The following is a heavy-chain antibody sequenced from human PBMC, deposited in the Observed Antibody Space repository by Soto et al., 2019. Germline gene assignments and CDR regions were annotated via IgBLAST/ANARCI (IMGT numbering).Heavy chain of an antibody. CDR1: GGTFSSYR. V-gene: IGHV1-69*13. CDR2: IVPIYRTA. CDR3: VRDSGAKLSRS. D-gene: IGHD3-10*01. Sequence: SVKVSCKASGGTFSSYRINWVRQAPGQGLEWVGGIVPIYRTADYAQKFQGRVTITADESARTSYMELRSLKSQDTAVYYCVRDSGAKLSRSWGQGTLITVST. J-gene: IGHJ4*02.